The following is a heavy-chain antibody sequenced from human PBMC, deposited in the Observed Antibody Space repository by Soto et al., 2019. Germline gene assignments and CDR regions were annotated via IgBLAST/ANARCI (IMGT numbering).Heavy chain of an antibody. Sequence: GGSLRLSCAASGFTFSSYGMHWVRQAPGKGLEWVAVIWYDGSNKYYADSVKGRFTISRDNSKNTLYLQMNSLRAEDTAAYYCARGGNSHYYYYYYGMDVWGQGTTVTVSS. CDR2: IWYDGSNK. CDR1: GFTFSSYG. D-gene: IGHD4-4*01. CDR3: ARGGNSHYYYYYYGMDV. J-gene: IGHJ6*02. V-gene: IGHV3-33*01.